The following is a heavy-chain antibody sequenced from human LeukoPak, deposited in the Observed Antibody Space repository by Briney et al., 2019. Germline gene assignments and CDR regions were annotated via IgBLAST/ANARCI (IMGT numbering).Heavy chain of an antibody. J-gene: IGHJ4*02. CDR2: IKPDGSEH. Sequence: PGGSLRLSCAASGFIFSNYWMAWVRQAPGKGLEWVANIKPDGSEHYYVDSVKGRFTISRDNAKNSLDLQMNSLRAEDTAVYYCARDPMYYYGSGSYYDLDYWGQGTLVTVSS. D-gene: IGHD3-10*01. CDR3: ARDPMYYYGSGSYYDLDY. CDR1: GFIFSNYW. V-gene: IGHV3-7*01.